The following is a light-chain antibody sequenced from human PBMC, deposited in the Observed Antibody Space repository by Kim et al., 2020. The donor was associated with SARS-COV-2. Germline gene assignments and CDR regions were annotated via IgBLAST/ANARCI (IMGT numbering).Light chain of an antibody. V-gene: IGLV2-23*02. CDR1: SSDVGSYNL. CDR3: CSYAGSKVV. J-gene: IGLJ2*01. CDR2: EVS. Sequence: PGQSITLSCTGTSSDVGSYNLVSWYQQHPGKAPKLMIYEVSKRPSGVSNRFSGSKSGNTASLTISGLQAEDEADYYCCSYAGSKVVFGGGTQLTVL.